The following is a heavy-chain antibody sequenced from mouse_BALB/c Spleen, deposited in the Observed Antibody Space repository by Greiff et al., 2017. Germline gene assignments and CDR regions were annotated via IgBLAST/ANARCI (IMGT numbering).Heavy chain of an antibody. CDR3: ARGYYYGSSYFDY. Sequence: QVHVKQSGAELVRPGTSVKVSCKASGYAFTNYLIEWVKQRPGQGLEWIGVINPGSGGTNYNEKFKGKATLTADKSSSTAYMQLSSLTSDDSAVYFCARGYYYGSSYFDYWGQGTTLTVSS. J-gene: IGHJ2*01. V-gene: IGHV1-54*01. CDR2: INPGSGGT. CDR1: GYAFTNYL. D-gene: IGHD1-1*01.